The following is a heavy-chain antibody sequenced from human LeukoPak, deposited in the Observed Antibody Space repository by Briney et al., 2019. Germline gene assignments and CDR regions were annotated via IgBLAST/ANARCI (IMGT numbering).Heavy chain of an antibody. D-gene: IGHD6-19*01. Sequence: PGGSLRLSCAASGFTFSNAWMSWVRQAPGKGLEWVGRIKSKTDGGTTDYAAPVKGRFTISRDDSKNTLYLQMNSLKTEDTAVYYCTIVSPSGWENDYWGQGTLVTVSS. V-gene: IGHV3-15*01. CDR1: GFTFSNAW. CDR2: IKSKTDGGTT. J-gene: IGHJ4*02. CDR3: TIVSPSGWENDY.